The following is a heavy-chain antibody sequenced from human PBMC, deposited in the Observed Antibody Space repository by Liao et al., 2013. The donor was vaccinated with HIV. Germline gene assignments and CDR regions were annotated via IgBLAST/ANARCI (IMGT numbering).Heavy chain of an antibody. CDR1: GGSLSSYY. J-gene: IGHJ6*03. Sequence: QVQLQESGPGLVKPSETLSLSCSVSGGSLSSYYWTWIRQPPGKRLEWIGCIYESGNTYYNPSLKSRVTISVDTSKNQFSLKLSSVTAADTAVYYCAREADRGIQLWLNFVYYYYMDVWGKGTTVTVSS. D-gene: IGHD5-18*01. CDR3: AREADRGIQLWLNFVYYYYMDV. V-gene: IGHV4-59*12. CDR2: IYESGNT.